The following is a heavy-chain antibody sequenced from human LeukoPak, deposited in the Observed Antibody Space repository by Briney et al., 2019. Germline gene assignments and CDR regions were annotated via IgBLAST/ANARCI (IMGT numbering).Heavy chain of an antibody. CDR2: INHSGST. J-gene: IGHJ4*02. CDR1: GGSLSGYL. Sequence: SETLSLTCTASGGSLSGYLWSWIRQSPGKGLEWIGEINHSGSTNYNPSLKGRVTISVDTSKNQFPLKLSSVTAADTAVYYCARVGYGGSDYWGQGTLVTVSS. CDR3: ARVGYGGSDY. D-gene: IGHD5-12*01. V-gene: IGHV4-34*01.